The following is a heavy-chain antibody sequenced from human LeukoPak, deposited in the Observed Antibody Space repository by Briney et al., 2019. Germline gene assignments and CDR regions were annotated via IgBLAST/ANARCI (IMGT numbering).Heavy chain of an antibody. CDR3: ARKTVGPDYFFDY. CDR2: INGGSGNT. V-gene: IGHV1-3*01. CDR1: GYTFTSYA. J-gene: IGHJ4*02. D-gene: IGHD1-26*01. Sequence: ASVKVSCKASGYTFTSYAMHWVRQAPGQRLEWMGWINGGSGNTKYSQNFQGRVTITRDTSATTAYMELSSLGSEDTAVYYCARKTVGPDYFFDYWGQGTLVTVSS.